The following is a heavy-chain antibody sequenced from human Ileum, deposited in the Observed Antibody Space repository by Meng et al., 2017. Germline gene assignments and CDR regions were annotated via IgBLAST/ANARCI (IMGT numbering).Heavy chain of an antibody. V-gene: IGHV3-73*01. Sequence: EVQLVDSGADLFQPGGSLILSCATSGFNFSDSAMHWVRQAPGKGLEWLGRIRNKANIQTTTYPASVKGRFTSSRDDSKNMAYLQMHSLKNEDTAVYYCASTAGYWEDYLGYWGQGTLVTVSS. CDR3: ASTAGYWEDYLGY. J-gene: IGHJ4*02. D-gene: IGHD1-26*01. CDR2: IRNKANIQTT. CDR1: GFNFSDSA.